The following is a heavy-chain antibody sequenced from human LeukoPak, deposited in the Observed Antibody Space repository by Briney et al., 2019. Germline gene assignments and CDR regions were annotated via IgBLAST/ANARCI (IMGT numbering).Heavy chain of an antibody. CDR3: ARGGGSSWYTAAFDI. V-gene: IGHV4-59*01. CDR1: GGSISSDY. CDR2: IYYSGST. J-gene: IGHJ3*02. D-gene: IGHD6-13*01. Sequence: PSETLSLTCTVSGGSISSDYWSWIRQPPGKGLEWIGYIYYSGSTNYNPSLKSRVTISVDTSKNQFSLKLSSVTAADTAVYYCARGGGSSWYTAAFDIWGQGTMVTVSS.